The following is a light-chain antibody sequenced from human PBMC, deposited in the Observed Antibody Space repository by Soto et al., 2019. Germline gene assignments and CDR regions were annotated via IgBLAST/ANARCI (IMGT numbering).Light chain of an antibody. Sequence: EIVMTQSPATLSVSPGERATLSCRASQSVSSNLAWYQQKPGQAPRLLMFGASTRATGIPARFSGSGSGTEFTLTISSLQSEDFAVYYCQQYNKWPPLTFGGGNKVEIK. J-gene: IGKJ4*01. CDR1: QSVSSN. V-gene: IGKV3-15*01. CDR2: GAS. CDR3: QQYNKWPPLT.